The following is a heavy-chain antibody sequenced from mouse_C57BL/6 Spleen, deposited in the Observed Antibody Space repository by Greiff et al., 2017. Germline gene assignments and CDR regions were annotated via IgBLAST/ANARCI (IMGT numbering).Heavy chain of an antibody. CDR2: IYPDSGST. CDR1: GYTFTSYW. CDR3: ARWGYYDD. D-gene: IGHD1-1*01. Sequence: QVQLQQPGAELVKPGASVKMSCKASGYTFTSYWIPWVEQRPGQGLEWLGVIYPDSGSTNYNEKFKSKATLTVDTSSSTAYMQLSSLTSEDSAVYYGARWGYYDDWGQGTTLTVSS. J-gene: IGHJ2*01. V-gene: IGHV1-55*01.